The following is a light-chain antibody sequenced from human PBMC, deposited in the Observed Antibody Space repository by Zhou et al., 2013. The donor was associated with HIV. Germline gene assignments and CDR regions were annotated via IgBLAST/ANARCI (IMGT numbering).Light chain of an antibody. CDR2: GAS. J-gene: IGKJ5*01. CDR3: QQYGSSPSIT. Sequence: EIVMTQSPATLSVSPGERATLSCRASQSVSSNLAWFQQKPGQAPRLLIYGASTRATGIPARFSGSGSGTEFTLTISSLQSEDFALYYCQQYGSSPSITFGQGTRL. CDR1: QSVSSN. V-gene: IGKV3-15*01.